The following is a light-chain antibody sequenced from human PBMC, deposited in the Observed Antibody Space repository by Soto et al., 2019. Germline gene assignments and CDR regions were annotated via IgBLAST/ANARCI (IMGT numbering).Light chain of an antibody. Sequence: QSVLTQPPAVSGAPGQRVTISCTGSSSNIGAGYDVHWYQQLPGTAPKLLSYGNSNRPSGVPDRFSGSKSSTSAALAITGLQAEDEADYYCQSYDSSLSGVVFCGGTKVTVL. CDR3: QSYDSSLSGVV. CDR1: SSNIGAGYD. J-gene: IGLJ2*01. CDR2: GNS. V-gene: IGLV1-40*01.